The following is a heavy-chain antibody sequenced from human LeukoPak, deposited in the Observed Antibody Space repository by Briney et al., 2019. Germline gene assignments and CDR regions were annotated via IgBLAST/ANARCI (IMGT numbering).Heavy chain of an antibody. V-gene: IGHV3-23*01. CDR1: GFTFSSYA. J-gene: IGHJ4*02. CDR3: AKDVGSSGLLDY. D-gene: IGHD6-19*01. CDR2: ISGSGGST. Sequence: GGSLRLSCAASGFTFSSYAMSWVRQAPGKGLEWVSAISGSGGSTCYADSVKGRFTISRDNSKNTLYLQMNSLRAEDTAVYYCAKDVGSSGLLDYWGQGTLVTVSS.